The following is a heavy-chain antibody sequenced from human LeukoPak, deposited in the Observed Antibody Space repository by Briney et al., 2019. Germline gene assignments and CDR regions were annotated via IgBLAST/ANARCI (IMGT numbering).Heavy chain of an antibody. D-gene: IGHD3-22*01. J-gene: IGHJ4*02. CDR2: IIYSGGAA. CDR1: GFTFSRSA. V-gene: IGHV3-23*01. CDR3: AKDGLYYDGSEHVYYFDS. Sequence: GGSLRLSCAASGFTFSRSAMTWVRQGPGTGLEFVASIIYSGGAAYYADSVKGRFTISRDNSKNTLYLQMNSLRAEDTALYYCAKDGLYYDGSEHVYYFDSWGQGTLVTVSS.